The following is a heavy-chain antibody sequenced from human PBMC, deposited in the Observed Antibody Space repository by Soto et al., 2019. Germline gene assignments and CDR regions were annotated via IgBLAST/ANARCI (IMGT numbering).Heavy chain of an antibody. D-gene: IGHD4-17*01. CDR1: GGSISSYY. Sequence: SETLSLTCTVSGGSISSYYWSWIRQPPGKGLEWIGYNYYSGSTNYNPSLKSRITISVDTSKNQFSLKLSSVTAADTAVYYCARDHGDQYYYYYYMDVWGKGTTVTVSS. V-gene: IGHV4-59*01. J-gene: IGHJ6*03. CDR2: NYYSGST. CDR3: ARDHGDQYYYYYYMDV.